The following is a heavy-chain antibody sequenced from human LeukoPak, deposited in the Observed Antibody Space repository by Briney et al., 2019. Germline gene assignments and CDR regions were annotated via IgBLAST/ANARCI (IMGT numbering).Heavy chain of an antibody. CDR2: ISAYNGNT. J-gene: IGHJ4*02. Sequence: ASVKVSCKXSGYTFTSYGISWVRQAPGQGLEGMGWISAYNGNTNYAQKLQGRVTMTTDTSTSTAYMELRSLRSDDTAVYYCARLDSGYDTFDYWGQGTLVTVSS. V-gene: IGHV1-18*01. CDR1: GYTFTSYG. D-gene: IGHD5-12*01. CDR3: ARLDSGYDTFDY.